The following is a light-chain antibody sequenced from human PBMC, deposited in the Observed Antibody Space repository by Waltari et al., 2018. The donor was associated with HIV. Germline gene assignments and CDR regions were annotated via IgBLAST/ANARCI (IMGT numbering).Light chain of an antibody. J-gene: IGKJ2*01. CDR2: LAS. Sequence: ILMTQSPLSLSVTPGESASISCTSSQSLLHSGGYKYLDWYLQRPGQSPQLLISLASNRASGVPARFTGCGFGTNFTLQITRVEAEHVGVYYCMQALQTPHTFGQGTKLEIK. CDR1: QSLLHSGGYKY. V-gene: IGKV2-28*01. CDR3: MQALQTPHT.